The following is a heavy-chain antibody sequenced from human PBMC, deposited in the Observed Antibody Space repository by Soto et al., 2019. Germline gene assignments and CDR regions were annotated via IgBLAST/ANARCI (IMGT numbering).Heavy chain of an antibody. CDR1: GFTFNNYW. V-gene: IGHV3-7*01. CDR2: VKQDGGEK. J-gene: IGHJ5*02. Sequence: EVQLVESGGGLVQPGGSLRLSCAASGFTFNNYWMTWVRQAPGKGLEWVANVKQDGGEKYYVDSVKGRFTISRDNAKNSLYLQINSLRVEDTAVYYCAGGKNWFDPWGQGTQVTVSS. CDR3: AGGKNWFDP.